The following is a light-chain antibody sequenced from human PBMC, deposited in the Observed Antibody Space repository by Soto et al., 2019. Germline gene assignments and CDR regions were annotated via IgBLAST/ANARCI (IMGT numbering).Light chain of an antibody. CDR3: QQSSSSPIT. CDR1: QSVTSSY. J-gene: IGKJ5*01. CDR2: AAS. Sequence: EIVLTQSPGTLSLSPGERATLSCRASQSVTSSYLAWYQQKPGQAPRLLMYAASSRATGIPDRFSGSGSGTGFTLTISRLEAEDFAVYYCQQSSSSPITFGQGTRLEIK. V-gene: IGKV3-20*01.